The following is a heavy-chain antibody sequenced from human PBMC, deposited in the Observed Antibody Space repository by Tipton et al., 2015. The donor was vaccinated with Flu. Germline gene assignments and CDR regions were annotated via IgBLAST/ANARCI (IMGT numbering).Heavy chain of an antibody. V-gene: IGHV3-13*01. D-gene: IGHD6-13*01. CDR1: GFTFTTYD. Sequence: SLRLSCAASGFTFTTYDMHWVRQVSGKGLEWVSGISSAGDTYYVDSVKGRFTVSRDNGKNSLHLQMSSLRARDTAVYFCARGSLPDSNWYNGLDVWGQGTTVTVSS. J-gene: IGHJ6*02. CDR3: ARGSLPDSNWYNGLDV. CDR2: ISSAGDT.